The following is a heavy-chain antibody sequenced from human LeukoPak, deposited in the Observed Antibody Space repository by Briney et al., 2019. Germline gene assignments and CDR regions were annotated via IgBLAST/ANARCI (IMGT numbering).Heavy chain of an antibody. D-gene: IGHD3-22*01. CDR2: IIPILGIA. Sequence: GASVKVSCKASGYTFTGYYMHWARQAPGQGLEWMGRIIPILGIANYAQKFQGRVTITADKSTSTAYMELSSLRSEDTAVYYCARDTGSGYIDYWGQGTLVTVSS. V-gene: IGHV1-69*04. CDR3: ARDTGSGYIDY. J-gene: IGHJ4*02. CDR1: GYTFTGYY.